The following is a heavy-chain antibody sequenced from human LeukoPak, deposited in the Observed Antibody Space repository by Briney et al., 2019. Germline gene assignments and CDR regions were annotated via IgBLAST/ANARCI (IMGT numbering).Heavy chain of an antibody. Sequence: GGSLRLSCAASGFAFSTFAMSWVRQAPGKGLDWVSSISGSGGSTYYADSVKGRFTISRDSSKNTLYLQMNSLRAEDTAVYYCAKGVGTNKGGYYFDYWGQGTPVTVCS. CDR3: AKGVGTNKGGYYFDY. D-gene: IGHD1-26*01. CDR1: GFAFSTFA. V-gene: IGHV3-23*01. CDR2: ISGSGGST. J-gene: IGHJ4*02.